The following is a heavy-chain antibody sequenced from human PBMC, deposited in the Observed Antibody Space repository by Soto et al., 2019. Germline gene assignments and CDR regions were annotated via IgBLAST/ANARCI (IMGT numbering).Heavy chain of an antibody. J-gene: IGHJ4*02. Sequence: EVQLVESGGGLVQPGGSLRLSCAASGFTFSSYSMNWVRQAPGKGLEGVSYISSSSSTIYYADSVKGRFTISRDNAKNTLYLQMNSLRDEGTAVYYCPWWLSPYWGQGTLVTVSS. V-gene: IGHV3-48*02. CDR2: ISSSSSTI. CDR3: PWWLSPY. CDR1: GFTFSSYS. D-gene: IGHD2-8*02.